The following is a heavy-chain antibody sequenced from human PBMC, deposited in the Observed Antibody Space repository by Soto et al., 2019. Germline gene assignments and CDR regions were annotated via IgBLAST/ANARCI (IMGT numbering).Heavy chain of an antibody. J-gene: IGHJ5*02. V-gene: IGHV1-18*01. D-gene: IGHD2-15*01. CDR1: GYTFTSYG. CDR2: ISAYNGNT. Sequence: ASVKVSCKASGYTFTSYGISWVRQAPGQGLEWMGWISAYNGNTNYAQKLQGRVTMTTDTSTSTAYMELRSLRSDDTAVYYCARDHCSGGSCYYNWFDPWGQGTLVTVSS. CDR3: ARDHCSGGSCYYNWFDP.